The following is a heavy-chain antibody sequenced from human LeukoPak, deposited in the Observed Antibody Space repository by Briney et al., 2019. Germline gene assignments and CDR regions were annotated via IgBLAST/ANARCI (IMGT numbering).Heavy chain of an antibody. CDR1: GRSISSYY. J-gene: IGHJ5*02. CDR3: ARHFLSSPKMNWFDP. Sequence: PSETLSLTCTVSGRSISSYYWSWTLQNPGNGLAWSGYIYYSGSTNYNPSLKSRVTISVDTSKNQFSLKLSSVTAADTAVYYCARHFLSSPKMNWFDPWGQGTLVTVSS. V-gene: IGHV4-59*08. CDR2: IYYSGST. D-gene: IGHD2/OR15-2a*01.